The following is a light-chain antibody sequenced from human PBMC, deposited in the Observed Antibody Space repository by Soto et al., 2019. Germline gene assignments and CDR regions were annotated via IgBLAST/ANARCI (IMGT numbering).Light chain of an antibody. J-gene: IGLJ2*01. CDR2: EVS. V-gene: IGLV2-8*01. CDR1: SSDIGGYNY. Sequence: QSALTQPPSASGSPGQSVTISCTGTSSDIGGYNYVSWYQQHSGKAPKLMMYEVSERPSGVPDRFSGSKSGNTASLTVSGLQAEYEADYYCSSYAGSNNLLFGGGTKLTVL. CDR3: SSYAGSNNLL.